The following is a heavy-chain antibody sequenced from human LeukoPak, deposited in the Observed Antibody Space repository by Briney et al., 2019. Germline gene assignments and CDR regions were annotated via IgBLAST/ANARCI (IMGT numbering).Heavy chain of an antibody. Sequence: GGSLRLSCAASGFTFSNYAIHWVRQAPGKGLEWVAFISYDGSNKHYADSVKGRFTISRDNSKNTLYLQMNSLRPEDRAVYYCARARFGYNRGPFDYWGQGILVTVSS. J-gene: IGHJ4*02. V-gene: IGHV3-30-3*01. D-gene: IGHD5-24*01. CDR2: ISYDGSNK. CDR3: ARARFGYNRGPFDY. CDR1: GFTFSNYA.